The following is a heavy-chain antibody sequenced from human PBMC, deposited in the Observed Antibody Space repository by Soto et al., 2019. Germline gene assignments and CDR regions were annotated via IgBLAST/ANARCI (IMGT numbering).Heavy chain of an antibody. D-gene: IGHD1-26*01. Sequence: QVQLVQSGTEVKKPGASVKVSCKASGYTITAYYIHWVRQAPGQGLEWMGWIDPRSGGTVYAQNFQGRVTMTRDASISTVYMDLSGLRSDDTALYYCARDDYGSYPYWGQGTLVTVSS. CDR3: ARDDYGSYPY. CDR1: GYTITAYY. J-gene: IGHJ4*02. V-gene: IGHV1-2*02. CDR2: IDPRSGGT.